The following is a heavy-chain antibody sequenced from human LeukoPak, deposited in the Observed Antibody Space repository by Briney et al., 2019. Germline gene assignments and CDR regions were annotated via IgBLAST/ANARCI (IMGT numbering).Heavy chain of an antibody. V-gene: IGHV1-8*01. CDR3: ARGDESLPYDY. CDR1: GYTFTSYD. D-gene: IGHD1-26*01. CDR2: MNPNSGNT. J-gene: IGHJ4*02. Sequence: RASVKVSCKASGYTFTSYDINWVRQATGQGLEWMGWMNPNSGNTGYAQKFQGRVTVTRNTSISTAYMELSSLRSEDTAVYYCARGDESLPYDYWGQGTLVTVSS.